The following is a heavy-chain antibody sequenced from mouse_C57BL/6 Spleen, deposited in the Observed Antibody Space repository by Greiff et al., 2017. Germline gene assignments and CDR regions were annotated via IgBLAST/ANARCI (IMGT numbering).Heavy chain of an antibody. Sequence: QVQLQQSGPELVKPGASVKISCKASGYAFSSSWMNWVKQRPGKGLEWIGRIYPGDGDTNYNGKFKGKATLTADKSSSTAYMQLSSLTSADSAVYFCANHYYGSSYGAYWGQGTLVTVSA. CDR3: ANHYYGSSYGAY. J-gene: IGHJ3*01. CDR2: IYPGDGDT. D-gene: IGHD1-1*01. V-gene: IGHV1-82*01. CDR1: GYAFSSSW.